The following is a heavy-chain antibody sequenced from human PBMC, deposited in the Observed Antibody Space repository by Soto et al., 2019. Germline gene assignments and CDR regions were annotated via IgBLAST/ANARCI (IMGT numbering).Heavy chain of an antibody. CDR3: ARDGTVAGLMYGAFDI. V-gene: IGHV3-11*05. CDR2: ISSSSSYT. D-gene: IGHD6-19*01. Sequence: QVQLVEAGGGLVKPGGSLRLSCAASGFTFSDYYMSWIRQAPGKGLEWVSYISSSSSYTNYADSVKGRFTISRDNAKNSLYLQMNSLRAEDTAVYYCARDGTVAGLMYGAFDIWGQGTMVTVSS. J-gene: IGHJ3*02. CDR1: GFTFSDYY.